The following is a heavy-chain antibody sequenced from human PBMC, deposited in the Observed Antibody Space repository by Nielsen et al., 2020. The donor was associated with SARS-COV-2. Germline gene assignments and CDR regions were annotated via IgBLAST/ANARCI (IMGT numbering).Heavy chain of an antibody. CDR2: ISGSGGST. CDR3: AILPTPLWFGESNFDY. Sequence: GESLKISCAASGFTFDDYGMSWVRQAPGKGLEWVSAISGSGGSTYYADSVKGRFTISRDNSKNTLYLQMNSLRAEDTAVYYCAILPTPLWFGESNFDYWGQGTLVTVSS. V-gene: IGHV3-23*01. D-gene: IGHD3-10*01. CDR1: GFTFDDYG. J-gene: IGHJ4*02.